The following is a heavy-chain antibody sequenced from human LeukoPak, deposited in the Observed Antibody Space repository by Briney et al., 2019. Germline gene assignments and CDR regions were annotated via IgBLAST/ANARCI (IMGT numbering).Heavy chain of an antibody. CDR2: IYYSGST. D-gene: IGHD5-18*01. V-gene: IGHV4-59*08. CDR3: ARQGYTYGPFDY. CDR1: GGSISSYY. J-gene: IGHJ4*02. Sequence: SETLSLTCTVSGGSISSYYWSWIRQPPGKGLEWIGYIYYSGSTNYNPSLKSRVTISVDTSKNQFSLKLSSVTAADTAVYYCARQGYTYGPFDYWGQGTLVTVSS.